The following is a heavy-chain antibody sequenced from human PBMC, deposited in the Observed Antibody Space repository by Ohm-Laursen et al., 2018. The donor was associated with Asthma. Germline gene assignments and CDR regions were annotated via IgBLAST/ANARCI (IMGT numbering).Heavy chain of an antibody. D-gene: IGHD4-11*01. Sequence: SVKVSCKASGGTFSSYAISWVRQAPGQGLEWMGGIIPIFGTANYAQKFQGRVTITADESTSTAFMELSSLRSEDTAVYYCARASTVTNYYYYYGMDVWGQGTTVTVSS. CDR2: IIPIFGTA. CDR1: GGTFSSYA. V-gene: IGHV1-69*13. J-gene: IGHJ6*02. CDR3: ARASTVTNYYYYYGMDV.